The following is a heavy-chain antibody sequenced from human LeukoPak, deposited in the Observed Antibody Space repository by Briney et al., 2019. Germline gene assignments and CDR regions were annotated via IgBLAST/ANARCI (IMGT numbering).Heavy chain of an antibody. V-gene: IGHV4-31*03. D-gene: IGHD2-15*01. CDR1: GASITSGAYY. Sequence: SETLSLTCTVSGASITSGAYYWSWIRQHPGKGLEWIGYIYFSGSTNSNPSLKSRVTTSTDTSKNQFSLQLRSVTAADTAVYYCASGVAAVVPAYWGQGTLVTVSS. J-gene: IGHJ4*02. CDR3: ASGVAAVVPAY. CDR2: IYFSGST.